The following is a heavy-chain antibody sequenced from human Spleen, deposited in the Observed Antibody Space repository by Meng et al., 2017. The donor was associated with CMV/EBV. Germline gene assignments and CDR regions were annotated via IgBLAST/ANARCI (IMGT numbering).Heavy chain of an antibody. Sequence: GESLKISCPASGFTFTNYAMSWVRQAPGKGLEWVSSISAGGGGTYYADSVKGRFTISRDNSKNTLYLQMNSLRAEDTAVYYCANQLLYDAWGQGTLVTVSS. V-gene: IGHV3-23*01. D-gene: IGHD4-23*01. CDR1: GFTFTNYA. CDR3: ANQLLYDA. CDR2: ISAGGGGT. J-gene: IGHJ5*02.